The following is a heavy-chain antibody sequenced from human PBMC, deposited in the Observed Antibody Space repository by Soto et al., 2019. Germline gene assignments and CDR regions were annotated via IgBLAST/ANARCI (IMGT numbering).Heavy chain of an antibody. V-gene: IGHV3-30-3*01. CDR3: ASMGGRPNIVVVVAATPFDY. J-gene: IGHJ4*02. D-gene: IGHD2-15*01. CDR1: GFTFSSYA. CDR2: ISYDGSNK. Sequence: LRLSCAASGFTFSSYAMHWVRQAPGKGLEWVAVISYDGSNKYYTDSVKGRFTISRDNSKNTLYLQMNSLRAEDTAVYYCASMGGRPNIVVVVAATPFDYWGQGTLVTVSS.